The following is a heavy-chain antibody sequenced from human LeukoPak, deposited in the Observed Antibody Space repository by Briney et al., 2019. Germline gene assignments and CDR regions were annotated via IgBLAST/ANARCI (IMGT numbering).Heavy chain of an antibody. CDR3: ARAVRGVIITKGYFQH. D-gene: IGHD3-10*01. CDR1: GVTVSSNY. J-gene: IGHJ1*01. V-gene: IGHV3-66*01. CDR2: IYSGGST. Sequence: PGGSLRLSCAASGVTVSSNYMSWVRQAPGKGLEWVSVIYSGGSTYYADSVKGRFTISRDNSKNTLYLQMNSLRAEDTAVYYCARAVRGVIITKGYFQHWGQGTLVTVSS.